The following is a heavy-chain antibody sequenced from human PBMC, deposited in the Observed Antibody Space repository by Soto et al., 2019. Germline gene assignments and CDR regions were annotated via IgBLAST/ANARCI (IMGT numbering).Heavy chain of an antibody. CDR1: GFTFSSYG. D-gene: IGHD2-2*01. Sequence: PGGSLRLSCAASGFTFSSYGMHWVRQAPGKGLEWVAVISYDGSNKYYADSVKGRFTISRDNSKNTLYLQMNSLRAEDTAVYYCAKKALGYCSSTSCGGAFDIWGQGTMVTVSS. J-gene: IGHJ3*02. CDR3: AKKALGYCSSTSCGGAFDI. V-gene: IGHV3-30*18. CDR2: ISYDGSNK.